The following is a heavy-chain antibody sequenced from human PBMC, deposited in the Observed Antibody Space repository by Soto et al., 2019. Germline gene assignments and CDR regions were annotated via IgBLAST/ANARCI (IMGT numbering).Heavy chain of an antibody. J-gene: IGHJ4*02. CDR2: ISSSGSTI. CDR1: GFTFSDYY. CDR3: ATVNYDILTGYRSFGY. V-gene: IGHV3-11*01. Sequence: GGSLRLSCAASGFTFSDYYMSWIRQAPGKGLEWVSYISSSGSTIYYADSVKGRFTISRDNAKNSLYLQMNSLRAEDTAVYYCATVNYDILTGYRSFGYWGQGTLVTVSS. D-gene: IGHD3-9*01.